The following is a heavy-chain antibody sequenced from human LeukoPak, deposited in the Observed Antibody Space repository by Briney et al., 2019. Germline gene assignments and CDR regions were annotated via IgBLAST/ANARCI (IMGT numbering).Heavy chain of an antibody. CDR3: ARVAGYSSFYYFYGMDV. CDR1: GGSIRSYY. J-gene: IGHJ6*02. D-gene: IGHD6-13*01. V-gene: IGHV4-59*01. Sequence: SETLSLTCTVSGGSIRSYYWTWLRQPPGMGLEWIGYIYYFGSTNYNPSLKSRVTMSVDTSKNQFSLKLSSVTAADTAVYFCARVAGYSSFYYFYGMDVWGQGTTVTVSS. CDR2: IYYFGST.